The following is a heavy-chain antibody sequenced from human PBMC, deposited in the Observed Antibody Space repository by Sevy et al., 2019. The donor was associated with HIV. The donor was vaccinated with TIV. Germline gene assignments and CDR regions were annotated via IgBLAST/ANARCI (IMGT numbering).Heavy chain of an antibody. D-gene: IGHD4-17*01. J-gene: IGHJ6*02. Sequence: GGSLRLSCVGSGFIFDDYGMHWVRQAPGKGLEWVALISQDGGKKYYADSVKGRFTITRDNFKHTLYLQMNTLRRDDTAAYFCTKDPPADGDFPCGMDVWGQGTTVTVSS. V-gene: IGHV3-30*18. CDR3: TKDPPADGDFPCGMDV. CDR1: GFIFDDYG. CDR2: ISQDGGKK.